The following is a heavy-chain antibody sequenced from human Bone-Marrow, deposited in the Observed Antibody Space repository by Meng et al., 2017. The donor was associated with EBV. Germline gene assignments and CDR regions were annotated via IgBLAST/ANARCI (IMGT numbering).Heavy chain of an antibody. CDR2: ITPLLGTV. CDR3: ARGHYDGN. CDR1: GRTFGSPL. Sequence: PSEPESTMPTASVHFSCKASGRTFGSPLATWLRQAPGQGLEWVGGITPLLGTVNYVQKFPGRVTIPADESRTTVYLGLSSLRSEDTAKYYCARGHYDGNWGQRTLVTVSS. J-gene: IGHJ4*02. D-gene: IGHD3-22*01. V-gene: IGHV1-69*01.